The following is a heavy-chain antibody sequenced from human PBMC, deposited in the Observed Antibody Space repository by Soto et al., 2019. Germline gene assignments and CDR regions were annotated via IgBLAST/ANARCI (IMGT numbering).Heavy chain of an antibody. J-gene: IGHJ4*02. CDR1: GGSISTHNW. CDR2: IYHYGGT. V-gene: IGHV4-4*02. D-gene: IGHD3-10*01. CDR3: AREKGAGTYMGFDY. Sequence: QVQLQESGPGLVEPSGTLSLTCGVSGGSISTHNWWSWVRQSPGSGLEWIGEIYHYGGTNYNPSLKSQVTMSVDKSKNQFSLERTSVTAADTAVYYCAREKGAGTYMGFDYWGQGTLVTVSS.